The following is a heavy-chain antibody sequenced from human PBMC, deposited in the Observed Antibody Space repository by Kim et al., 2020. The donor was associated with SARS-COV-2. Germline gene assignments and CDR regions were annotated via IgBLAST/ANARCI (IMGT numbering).Heavy chain of an antibody. J-gene: IGHJ3*02. CDR3: ARARAMVRGVIRAFDI. CDR2: IIPIFGTA. Sequence: SVKVSCKASGGTFSSYAISWVRQAPGQGLEWMGGIIPIFGTANYAQKFQGRVTITADKSTSTAYMELSSLRSEDTAVYYCARARAMVRGVIRAFDIWGQGTMVTVSS. D-gene: IGHD3-10*01. V-gene: IGHV1-69*06. CDR1: GGTFSSYA.